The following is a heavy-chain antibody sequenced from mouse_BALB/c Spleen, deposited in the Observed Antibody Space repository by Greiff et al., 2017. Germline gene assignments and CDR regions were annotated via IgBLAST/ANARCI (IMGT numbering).Heavy chain of an antibody. D-gene: IGHD2-1*01. V-gene: IGHV5-6-5*01. J-gene: IGHJ2*01. CDR2: ISSGGST. CDR3: ARRYGNYVAMDY. CDR1: GFTFSSYA. Sequence: EVMLVESGGGLVKPGGSLKLSCAASGFTFSSYAMSWVRQTPEKRLEWVASISSGGSTYYPDSVKGRFTISRDNARNILYLQMSSLRSEDTAMYYCARRYGNYVAMDYWGQGTTLTVSS.